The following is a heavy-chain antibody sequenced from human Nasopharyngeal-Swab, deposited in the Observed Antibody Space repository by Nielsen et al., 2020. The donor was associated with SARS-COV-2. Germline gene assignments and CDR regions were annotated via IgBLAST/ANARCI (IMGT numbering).Heavy chain of an antibody. CDR3: AKEGDSGVLNS. D-gene: IGHD3-16*01. V-gene: IGHV3-30*02. J-gene: IGHJ4*02. CDR2: IRYDGGKQ. Sequence: GESLKISCESPRFTLSRYGMHWVRQAPGKGLEWVAFIRYDGGKQDYAGFVKGRFTISRDNSKNILYLQMNSLRPEDTAVYYCAKEGDSGVLNSWVQGTLVTVSS. CDR1: RFTLSRYG.